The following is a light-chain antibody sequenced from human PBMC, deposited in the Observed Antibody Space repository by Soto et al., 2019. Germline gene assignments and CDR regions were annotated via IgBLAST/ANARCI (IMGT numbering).Light chain of an antibody. CDR3: QQYNGWPIT. CDR1: QSVGNN. J-gene: IGKJ5*01. Sequence: IVMTQSPGTLSVSPGERVTLSCRASQSVGNNLAWHQQKPGQAPRLLIYGASTRATGFPARFSGSGSGTEVTLTISSLQSEDFAVYYCQQYNGWPITFGQGTRLE. V-gene: IGKV3-15*01. CDR2: GAS.